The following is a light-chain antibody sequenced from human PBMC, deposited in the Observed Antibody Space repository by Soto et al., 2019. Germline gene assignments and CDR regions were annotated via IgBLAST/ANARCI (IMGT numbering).Light chain of an antibody. V-gene: IGKV3-15*01. CDR2: GAS. CDR3: QQYNNWPWT. Sequence: EIVMTQSPATLSVSPGERTTLSCSASQSISSNLAWYQQKPGHAPRLLIFGASTRATGIPARFSGSGSVTEFALTISSLQSEDFAVYYCQQYNNWPWTFGQGTKVEIK. J-gene: IGKJ1*01. CDR1: QSISSN.